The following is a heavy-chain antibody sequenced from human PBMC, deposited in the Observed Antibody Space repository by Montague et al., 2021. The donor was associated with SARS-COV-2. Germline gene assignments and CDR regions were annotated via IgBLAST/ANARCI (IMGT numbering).Heavy chain of an antibody. D-gene: IGHD3-9*01. CDR3: AREDYGILTGPFDY. Sequence: SLRLSCAASGFTFSSYAMHWVRQAPGKGLEWVSAISYAGSIKYYADSVKGRFTISRDNSKNTLYVQMNSLRAEDTAVYYCAREDYGILTGPFDYWGQGTLVTVSS. CDR2: ISYAGSIK. V-gene: IGHV3-30*04. CDR1: GFTFSSYA. J-gene: IGHJ4*02.